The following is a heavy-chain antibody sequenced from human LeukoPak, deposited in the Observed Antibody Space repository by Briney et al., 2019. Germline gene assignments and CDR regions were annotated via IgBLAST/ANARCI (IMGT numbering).Heavy chain of an antibody. CDR3: AKVERCSSTSCQGVVY. D-gene: IGHD2-2*01. CDR2: TSYDGSNK. CDR1: GFTFSSYG. V-gene: IGHV3-30*18. J-gene: IGHJ4*02. Sequence: GGSLRLSCAASGFTFSSYGMHWVRQAPGKGLEWVAVTSYDGSNKYYADSVKGRFTISRDNSKNTLYLQMNSLRAEDTAVYYCAKVERCSSTSCQGVVYWGQGTLVTVSS.